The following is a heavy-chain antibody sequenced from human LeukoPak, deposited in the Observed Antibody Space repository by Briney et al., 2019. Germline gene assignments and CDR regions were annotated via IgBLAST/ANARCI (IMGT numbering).Heavy chain of an antibody. CDR1: GYTFTSYG. Sequence: GASVKVSCKASGYTFTSYGISWVRQAPGQGLEWMGWISAYNGNTNYAQKLQGRVTVTTDTSTSTAYMELRSLRSDDTAVYYCARDSGDNMWFGELLSRCYFDYWGQGTLVTVSS. D-gene: IGHD3-10*01. V-gene: IGHV1-18*01. J-gene: IGHJ4*02. CDR3: ARDSGDNMWFGELLSRCYFDY. CDR2: ISAYNGNT.